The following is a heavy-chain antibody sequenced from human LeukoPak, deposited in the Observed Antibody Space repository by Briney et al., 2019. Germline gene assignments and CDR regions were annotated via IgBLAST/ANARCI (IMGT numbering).Heavy chain of an antibody. D-gene: IGHD3-22*01. CDR1: GFTFSDYY. V-gene: IGHV3-11*04. CDR2: ISTSGSTI. CDR3: AKDGSSSGYYYFDY. Sequence: GGSLRLSCAASGFTFSDYYMSWIRQAPGKGLEWVSYISTSGSTIYYADSVKGRFTISRDNAKNSLYLQMNSLRAEDTAVYYCAKDGSSSGYYYFDYWGQGTLVTVSS. J-gene: IGHJ4*02.